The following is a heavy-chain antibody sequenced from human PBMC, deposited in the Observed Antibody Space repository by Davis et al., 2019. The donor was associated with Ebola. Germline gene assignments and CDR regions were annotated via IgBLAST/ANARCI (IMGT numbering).Heavy chain of an antibody. Sequence: MPSETLSLTCTVSGGSMSSYYWSWIRQPPGKGLDWIGYIYYSGSTNYNPSLKSRVTISVDTSKNQFSLKLSSVTAADTAVYYCARDGYYYDSSGYYYVRMDVWGKGTTVTVSS. V-gene: IGHV4-59*01. CDR1: GGSMSSYY. D-gene: IGHD3-22*01. CDR2: IYYSGST. CDR3: ARDGYYYDSSGYYYVRMDV. J-gene: IGHJ6*04.